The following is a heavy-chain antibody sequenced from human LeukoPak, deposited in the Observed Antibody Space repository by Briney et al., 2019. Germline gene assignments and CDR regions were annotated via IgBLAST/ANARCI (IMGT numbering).Heavy chain of an antibody. CDR1: GYTLTELS. D-gene: IGHD6-19*01. Sequence: ASVKVSCKVSGYTLTELSMHWVRQAPGKGLEWMGWISAYNGNTNYAQKLQGRVTMTTDTSTSTAYMELRSLRSDDTAVYYCARSVAVADYADYWGQGTLVTVSS. J-gene: IGHJ4*02. CDR2: ISAYNGNT. V-gene: IGHV1-18*01. CDR3: ARSVAVADYADY.